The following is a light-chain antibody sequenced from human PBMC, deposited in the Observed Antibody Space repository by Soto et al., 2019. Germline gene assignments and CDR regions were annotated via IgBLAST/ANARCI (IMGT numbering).Light chain of an antibody. Sequence: DIKMTQSAFTLSASVRDRVPITCRASQSISSWLAWYQQKPGKAPKLLIYKASSLESGVPSRFSGSGSGTEFTLTISSLQPDDFATYYCQQHGTFGQGTKVDI. V-gene: IGKV1-5*03. CDR1: QSISSW. CDR2: KAS. CDR3: QQHGT. J-gene: IGKJ1*01.